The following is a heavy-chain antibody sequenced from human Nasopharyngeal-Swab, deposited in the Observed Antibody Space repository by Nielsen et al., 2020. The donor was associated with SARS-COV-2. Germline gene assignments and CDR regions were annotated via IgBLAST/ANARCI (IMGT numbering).Heavy chain of an antibody. D-gene: IGHD4-17*01. CDR1: GFTFSSYA. CDR2: ISYDGSNK. V-gene: IGHV3-30-3*01. CDR3: AKDLLPKDYGEPPGLFDP. J-gene: IGHJ5*02. Sequence: GESLKISCAASGFTFSSYAMHWVRQAPGKGLEWVAVISYDGSNKYYADSVKGRFTISGDNSKNTLYLQMNSLRAEDTAVYYCAKDLLPKDYGEPPGLFDPWGQGTLVTVSS.